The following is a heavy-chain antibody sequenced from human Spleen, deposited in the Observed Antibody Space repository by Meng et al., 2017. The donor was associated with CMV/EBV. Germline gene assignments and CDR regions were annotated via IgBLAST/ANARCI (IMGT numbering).Heavy chain of an antibody. D-gene: IGHD3/OR15-3a*01. J-gene: IGHJ5*02. Sequence: VQLVHSGPARKQSGSAVLLTCQDSGGTFHTYPLTWLPLPPRQGLDWMGGIIPISGAAHYAPKFQGRLTIPAGESPSPAYMQLSRLSSDDKAVYYCARDLLFLSYNWFDPWGQGTLVTVSS. CDR1: GGTFHTYP. V-gene: IGHV1-69*12. CDR2: IIPISGAA. CDR3: ARDLLFLSYNWFDP.